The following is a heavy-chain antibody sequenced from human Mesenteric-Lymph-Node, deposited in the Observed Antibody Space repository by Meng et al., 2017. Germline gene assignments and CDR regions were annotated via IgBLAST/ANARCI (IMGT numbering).Heavy chain of an antibody. CDR3: ARSGYKNGYDY. D-gene: IGHD5-18*01. CDR2: LSDDGSRS. J-gene: IGHJ4*02. V-gene: IGHV3-74*01. Sequence: GESLKISCAASGFTLSTYWMHWVRQVPGKGLVGVSRLSDDGSRSDYADSVNGRFTISRDNAKNMLFLQMSSLRAEDTGVYYCARSGYKNGYDYWGQGTLVTVSS. CDR1: GFTLSTYW.